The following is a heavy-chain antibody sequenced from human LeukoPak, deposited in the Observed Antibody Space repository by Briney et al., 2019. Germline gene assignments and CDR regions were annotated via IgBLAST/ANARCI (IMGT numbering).Heavy chain of an antibody. CDR2: VDHTGST. V-gene: IGHV4-59*01. D-gene: IGHD6-25*01. CDR1: GGSINTYY. CDR3: ARVGSAAATADY. J-gene: IGHJ4*02. Sequence: SETLSLTCTVSGGSINTYYWSWIRQPPGKGLEWIGYVDHTGSTNFNPSLNGRVSISRDTTKKQFSLRLSSVTAADTAVYFCARVGSAAATADYWGQGTLVTVSS.